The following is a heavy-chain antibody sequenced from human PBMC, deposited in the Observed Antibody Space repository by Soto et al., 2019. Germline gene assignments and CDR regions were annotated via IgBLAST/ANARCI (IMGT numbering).Heavy chain of an antibody. J-gene: IGHJ3*02. CDR1: GFTFSSYG. CDR3: AKDLGYSSSWYHAFDI. V-gene: IGHV3-30*18. D-gene: IGHD6-13*01. Sequence: GGSLRLSCAASGFTFSSYGMHWVRQAPGKGLEWVAVISYDGSNKYYADSVKGRFTISRDNSKNTLYLQMNSLRAEDTAVYYCAKDLGYSSSWYHAFDIWGQGTMVTVSS. CDR2: ISYDGSNK.